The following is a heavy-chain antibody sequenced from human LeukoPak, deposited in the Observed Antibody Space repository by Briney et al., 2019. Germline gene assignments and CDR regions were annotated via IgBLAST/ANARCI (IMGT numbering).Heavy chain of an antibody. CDR3: ARGGGYTSSWYLEAFDI. Sequence: GGSLRLSCAASGFTFSDYYMIWIRQAPGKGLEWVSYISNGGTNIYYPVSVKVRFTISRDNAKDSLYLQMSSLRAEDTAVYYCARGGGYTSSWYLEAFDIWGQGTMVTVSS. J-gene: IGHJ3*02. CDR2: ISNGGTNI. CDR1: GFTFSDYY. D-gene: IGHD6-13*01. V-gene: IGHV3-11*04.